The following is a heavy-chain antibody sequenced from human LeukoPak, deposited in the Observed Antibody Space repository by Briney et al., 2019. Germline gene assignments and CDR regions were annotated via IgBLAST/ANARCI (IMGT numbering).Heavy chain of an antibody. CDR3: AKDSPYYYDSRVVGVFDY. CDR2: ISGSGSLT. Sequence: GGSLRLSCAASGFTFSSYAVSWVRQAPGKGLEWVSLISGSGSLTYYADSVKGRFTISRDNSKNTVYLQMNSLRAEDTAVYYCAKDSPYYYDSRVVGVFDYWGQGTLVTVSS. J-gene: IGHJ4*02. V-gene: IGHV3-23*01. D-gene: IGHD3-22*01. CDR1: GFTFSSYA.